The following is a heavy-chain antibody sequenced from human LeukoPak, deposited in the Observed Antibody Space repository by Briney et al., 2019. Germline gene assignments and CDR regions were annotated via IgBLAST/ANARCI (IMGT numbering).Heavy chain of an antibody. CDR3: AKNRRQWRVRPANFDY. V-gene: IGHV3-23*01. CDR1: GFTLSSYA. J-gene: IGHJ4*02. Sequence: GGSLRLSCEASGFTLSSYAMNWVRQAPGKGLEWVAGMYDSGGTTSYTWYAGSVKGRFTISRDKFKNTLYLQMNSLRAEDTAVYYCAKNRRQWRVRPANFDYWGQGILVAVSS. CDR2: MYDSGGTTSYT. D-gene: IGHD6-19*01.